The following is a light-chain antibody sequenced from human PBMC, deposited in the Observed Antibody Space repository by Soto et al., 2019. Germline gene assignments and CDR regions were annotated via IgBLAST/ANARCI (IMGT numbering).Light chain of an antibody. V-gene: IGKV1-39*01. J-gene: IGKJ5*01. Sequence: DIQMTQSQSSLSASVGDRVTITCRASQSISSYLNWYQQKPGKAPKLLIYAASSLQSGVPSRFSGSGSGTDFTLTISSLQPEDVATYYCQQSYSTPITLCQGTRLEI. CDR3: QQSYSTPIT. CDR2: AAS. CDR1: QSISSY.